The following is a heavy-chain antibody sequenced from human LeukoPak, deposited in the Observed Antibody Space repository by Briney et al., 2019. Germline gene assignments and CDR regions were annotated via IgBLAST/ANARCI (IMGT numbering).Heavy chain of an antibody. CDR1: GGSISSGSYY. D-gene: IGHD6-13*01. CDR2: IYTSGST. J-gene: IGHJ6*03. Sequence: SETLSLTCTVSGGSISSGSYYWSWLRQPAGKGLEWFGRIYTSGSTNYNPSLKSRVTISVDTSKNQFSLKLSSVTAADTAVYYCARAGIAAAGYYYYYMDVWGKGTTVTVSS. CDR3: ARAGIAAAGYYYYYMDV. V-gene: IGHV4-61*02.